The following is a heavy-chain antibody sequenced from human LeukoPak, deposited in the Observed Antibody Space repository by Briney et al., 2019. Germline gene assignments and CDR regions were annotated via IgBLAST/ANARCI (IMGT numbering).Heavy chain of an antibody. V-gene: IGHV3-74*01. CDR3: ARSVIAVAGYDAFDI. CDR1: GFTFSDYW. J-gene: IGHJ3*02. CDR2: INSDGSRT. D-gene: IGHD6-19*01. Sequence: GGSLRLSCTASGFTFSDYWMHWVRQAPGKGLVWVSRINSDGSRTNYADCVKGRFTISRDNAKNTVFLQMNSLRAEDAAVYYCARSVIAVAGYDAFDIWGQGTVVTVSS.